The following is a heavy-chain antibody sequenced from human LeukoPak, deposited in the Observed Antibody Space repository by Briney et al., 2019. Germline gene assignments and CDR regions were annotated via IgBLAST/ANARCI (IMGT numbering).Heavy chain of an antibody. V-gene: IGHV4-38-2*02. Sequence: SETLSLTCTVSGYSLSSGYYWGWSRQPPGKGLEWIGSIYHSWSTYYNPSLRSRVTISVDTSTNPFSLKLSSVTAADTAVYFCARDSLVVVATIDYWGQGTLVTVSS. J-gene: IGHJ4*02. CDR1: GYSLSSGYY. CDR2: IYHSWST. CDR3: ARDSLVVVATIDY. D-gene: IGHD2-15*01.